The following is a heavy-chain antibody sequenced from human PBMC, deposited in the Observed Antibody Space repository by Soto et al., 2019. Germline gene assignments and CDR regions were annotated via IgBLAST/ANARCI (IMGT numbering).Heavy chain of an antibody. CDR2: MNPNSGNT. J-gene: IGHJ3*02. CDR1: GYTFTSYD. V-gene: IGHV1-8*01. D-gene: IGHD1-1*01. Sequence: QVQLVQSGAEVKKPGASVKVSCKASGYTFTSYDINWVRQATGQGLEWMGWMNPNSGNTAYAQKFQGRVAMTRNTSISTAYMELRSLRSENTAMYYCASERGDAFDIWGKGTMVTVSS. CDR3: ASERGDAFDI.